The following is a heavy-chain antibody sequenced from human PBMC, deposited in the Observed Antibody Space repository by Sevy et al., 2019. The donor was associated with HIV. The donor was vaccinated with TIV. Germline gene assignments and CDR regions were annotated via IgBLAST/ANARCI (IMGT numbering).Heavy chain of an antibody. J-gene: IGHJ4*02. D-gene: IGHD2-8*01. Sequence: GGSLRLSCAASGFDFSIYSMSWVRQAPGKGLEWVSTLSFGCGKINYADSVKGRFTISRDNSKSSVSLQMNNMRVEDTAVYYCAREGCTKPHDYWGQGTLVTVSS. CDR1: GFDFSIYS. CDR2: LSFGCGKI. V-gene: IGHV3-23*01. CDR3: AREGCTKPHDY.